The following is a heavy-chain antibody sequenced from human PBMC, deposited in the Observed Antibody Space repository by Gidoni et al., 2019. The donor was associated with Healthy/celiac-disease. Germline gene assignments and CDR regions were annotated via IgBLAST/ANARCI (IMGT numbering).Heavy chain of an antibody. J-gene: IGHJ4*02. D-gene: IGHD6-19*01. CDR2: IYYSGST. V-gene: IGHV4-31*03. CDR1: GCSISSGGYY. CDR3: ARIHSSGWYWNFDY. Sequence: QVQLQESGPGLVNPSHTLSLPCTVSGCSISSGGYYWSWISQHPGKGLEWIGYIYYSGSTDYNPSLKRRVTISVETSKNQFSLKLSYVTAADTAVYYCARIHSSGWYWNFDYWGQGTLVTVSS.